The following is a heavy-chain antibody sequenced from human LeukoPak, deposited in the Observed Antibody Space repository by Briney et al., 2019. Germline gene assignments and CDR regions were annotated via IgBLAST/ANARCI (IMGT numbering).Heavy chain of an antibody. CDR2: MFYSGST. V-gene: IGHV4-31*03. J-gene: IGHJ4*02. CDR3: ASFYFSDSSVYYYFDY. CDR1: GGSISSDGYY. Sequence: SETLSLTCTVSGGSISSDGYYWSWVRQPPGKGLEWIGHMFYSGSTYYSPSLMSRITISVDASKNQFSLKLSSVTAADTAVYDCASFYFSDSSVYYYFDYGGQGFLVTVSS. D-gene: IGHD3-22*01.